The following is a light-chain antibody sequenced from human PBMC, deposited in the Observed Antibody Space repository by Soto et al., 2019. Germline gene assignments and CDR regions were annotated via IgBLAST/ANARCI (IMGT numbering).Light chain of an antibody. V-gene: IGLV2-11*01. J-gene: IGLJ2*01. CDR1: SNDVGYYDY. CDR2: DVN. CDR3: CSYAGSYTEI. Sequence: QSALTQPRAVSGSPGQSVTISCTGTSNDVGYYDYVSWYQQHPGKAPRLMIYDVNKRPSGVPDRFSGSKSANRASLTISGLQADDEADYYCCSYAGSYTEIFGGGTKLTVL.